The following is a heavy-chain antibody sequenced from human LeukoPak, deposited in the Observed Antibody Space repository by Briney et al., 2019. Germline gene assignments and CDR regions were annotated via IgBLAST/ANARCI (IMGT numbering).Heavy chain of an antibody. CDR2: ISSSGSTI. J-gene: IGHJ6*03. CDR1: GFTFSNYW. D-gene: IGHD3-16*01. V-gene: IGHV3-48*04. Sequence: PGGSLRLSCAASGFTFSNYWMTWVRQAPGKGLEWVSYISSSGSTIYYADSVKGRFTISRDNAKNSLYLQMNSLRAEDTAVYYCARANTFQRLYYYYYYMDVWGKGTTVTVSS. CDR3: ARANTFQRLYYYYYYMDV.